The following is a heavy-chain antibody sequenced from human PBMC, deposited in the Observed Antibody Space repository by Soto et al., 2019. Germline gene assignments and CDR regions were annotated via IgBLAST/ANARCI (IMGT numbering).Heavy chain of an antibody. CDR1: GFTFSSYG. CDR2: IWYDGSNK. D-gene: IGHD3-16*01. J-gene: IGHJ6*02. CDR3: ARGTLLRDYGYYYGMDV. V-gene: IGHV3-33*01. Sequence: GGSLRLSCAASGFTFSSYGMHWVRQAPGKGLEWVAVIWYDGSNKYYADSVKGRFTISRDNSKNTLYLQMNSLRAEDTAVYYCARGTLLRDYGYYYGMDVWGQGTTVTVSS.